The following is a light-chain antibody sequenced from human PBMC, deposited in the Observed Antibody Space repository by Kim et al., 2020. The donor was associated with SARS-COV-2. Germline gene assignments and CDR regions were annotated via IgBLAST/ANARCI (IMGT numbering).Light chain of an antibody. J-gene: IGLJ2*01. CDR1: SLRKYY. CDR2: AKD. V-gene: IGLV3-19*01. Sequence: SSELTQDPAVSVALGQTVRITCQGDSLRKYYTTWYQQKARQAPVLVFYAKDKRPSGVPDRFSGSTSGNTASLTITGAQAADEADYYCTSRDSRGKVVFGGGTNVTVL. CDR3: TSRDSRGKVV.